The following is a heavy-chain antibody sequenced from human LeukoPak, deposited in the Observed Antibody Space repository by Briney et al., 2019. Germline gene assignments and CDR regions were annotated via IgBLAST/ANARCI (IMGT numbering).Heavy chain of an antibody. CDR2: IRSDGSST. J-gene: IGHJ4*02. Sequence: GGSLRLSCAASGFTFSSYWMEWVRQAPGKGLVWVSRIRSDGSSTNYADSVKGRFTISRDNSKNTLYLQMNSLRAEDTAVYYCAKLMAVAGYFDYWGQGTLVTVSS. D-gene: IGHD6-19*01. V-gene: IGHV3-74*01. CDR1: GFTFSSYW. CDR3: AKLMAVAGYFDY.